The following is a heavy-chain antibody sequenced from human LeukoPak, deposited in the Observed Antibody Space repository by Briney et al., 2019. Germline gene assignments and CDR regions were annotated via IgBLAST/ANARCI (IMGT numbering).Heavy chain of an antibody. J-gene: IGHJ4*02. Sequence: SETLSLTCTVSGGSISSYYWSWIRQPPGKGLEWIGYIYYSGSTNYNPSLKSRVTISVDTSKNQFSLELSSETAADTAVYYCARFSGTMVRGVYDYWGQGTLVTVSS. CDR1: GGSISSYY. V-gene: IGHV4-59*01. D-gene: IGHD3-10*01. CDR3: ARFSGTMVRGVYDY. CDR2: IYYSGST.